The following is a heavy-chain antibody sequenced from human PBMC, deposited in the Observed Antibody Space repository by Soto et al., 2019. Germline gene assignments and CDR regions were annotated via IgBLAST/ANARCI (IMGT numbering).Heavy chain of an antibody. J-gene: IGHJ4*02. V-gene: IGHV3-23*01. CDR1: GFTFSSYA. CDR3: AKAPLGYSSSWYYYFDY. Sequence: PGGSLRLSCAASGFTFSSYAMSWVRQAPGKGLEWVSAISGSGGSTYYADSVKGRFTISRDNSKNTLYLQMNSLRAEDTAVYYCAKAPLGYSSSWYYYFDYWGQGTLVTVSS. CDR2: ISGSGGST. D-gene: IGHD6-13*01.